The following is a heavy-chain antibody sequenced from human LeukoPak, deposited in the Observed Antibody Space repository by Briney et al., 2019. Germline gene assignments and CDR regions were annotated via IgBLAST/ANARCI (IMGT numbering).Heavy chain of an antibody. CDR1: GYIFSDYY. CDR2: INPKSGGT. V-gene: IGHV1-2*02. D-gene: IGHD5-24*01. CDR3: ARRHLRMRSYDY. Sequence: ASVKVSCKASGYIFSDYYINWVRQVPGQGLEWMGWINPKSGGTKYSQNFQGRVTMTRDTSISTVYMELSRLTSADTAVYYCARRHLRMRSYDYWGQGPLVIASS. J-gene: IGHJ4*02.